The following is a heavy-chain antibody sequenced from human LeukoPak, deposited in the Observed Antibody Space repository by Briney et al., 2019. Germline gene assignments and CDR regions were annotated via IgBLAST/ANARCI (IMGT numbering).Heavy chain of an antibody. CDR2: IYTSGST. D-gene: IGHD3-22*01. V-gene: IGHV4-4*07. Sequence: PSETLSLTCTVSGGSISSYYWSWIRQPAGKGLEWIGRIYTSGSTNYNPSLKSRVTISVDTSKNQFSLKLSSVTAADTAVYYCARDRRYYDSSGPAAYNWFDPWGQGTLVTVSS. CDR3: ARDRRYYDSSGPAAYNWFDP. CDR1: GGSISSYY. J-gene: IGHJ5*02.